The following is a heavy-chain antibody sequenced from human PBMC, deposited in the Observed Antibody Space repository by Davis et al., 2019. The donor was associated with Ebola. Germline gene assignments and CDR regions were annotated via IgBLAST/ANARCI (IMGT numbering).Heavy chain of an antibody. J-gene: IGHJ4*02. Sequence: GESLKISCAASGFTFSGSAIHWVRQASGKGLEWVGRIRSKANSYATAYAASVKGRFTISRDDSKNTAYLQMNSLKTEDTAVYYCTGSSSGVDYWGQGTLVTVSS. CDR1: GFTFSGSA. CDR2: IRSKANSYAT. V-gene: IGHV3-73*01. D-gene: IGHD6-6*01. CDR3: TGSSSGVDY.